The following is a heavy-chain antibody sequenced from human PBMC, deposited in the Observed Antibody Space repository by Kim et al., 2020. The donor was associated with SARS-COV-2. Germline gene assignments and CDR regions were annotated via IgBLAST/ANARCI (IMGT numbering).Heavy chain of an antibody. D-gene: IGHD2-15*01. J-gene: IGHJ6*02. Sequence: GGSLRLSCASSGFIFDDYAMHWVRHVPGKGLEWVSLISWDGGSTYYADSVKGRFTISRDNSKKSLSLQMNSLRVEDTALYYCAKGSSGGWGTYGMDVWGQGTTVTVSS. CDR3: AKGSSGGWGTYGMDV. V-gene: IGHV3-43D*03. CDR1: GFIFDDYA. CDR2: ISWDGGST.